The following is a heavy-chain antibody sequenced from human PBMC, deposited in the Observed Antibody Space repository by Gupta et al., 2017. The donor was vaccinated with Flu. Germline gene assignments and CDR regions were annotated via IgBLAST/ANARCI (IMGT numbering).Heavy chain of an antibody. D-gene: IGHD6-19*01. CDR2: ISWNSGSI. Sequence: EVQLVESGGGLVQPGRSLRLSCAASGFTFDDYAMHWVRQAPGKGLEWVSGISWNSGSIAYADSVKGRFTISRDNAKNSLYLQMNSLRAEDTALYYCAKATGAVAGFDYWGQGTLVTVSS. V-gene: IGHV3-9*01. CDR3: AKATGAVAGFDY. J-gene: IGHJ4*02. CDR1: GFTFDDYA.